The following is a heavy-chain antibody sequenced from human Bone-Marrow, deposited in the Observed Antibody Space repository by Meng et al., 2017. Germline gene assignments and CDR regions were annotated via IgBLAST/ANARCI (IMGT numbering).Heavy chain of an antibody. J-gene: IGHJ3*02. CDR3: ARDARRAAAPFDI. CDR1: GGSISSYY. V-gene: IGHV4-59*01. CDR2: IYYSGST. D-gene: IGHD2-2*01. Sequence: SETLSLTCTVSGGSISSYYWSWIRQPPGKGLEWIGYIYYSGSTNYNPSLKSRVTISVDTSKNQFSLKLSSVTAADTAVYYCARDARRAAAPFDIGGQGTMVTVSS.